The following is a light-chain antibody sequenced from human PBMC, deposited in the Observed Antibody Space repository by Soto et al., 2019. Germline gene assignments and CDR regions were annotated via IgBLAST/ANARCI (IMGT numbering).Light chain of an antibody. Sequence: IVLTQSPVTLSLSPCERSTPAFSASQSVSSSYLTWYQQKPGQAPRLLIYGASSRATGIPDRLSGSGSGTDFTLTISRLEPEDFAVYYCQQYGSSLWTFGQGTKVDI. CDR2: GAS. CDR1: QSVSSSY. CDR3: QQYGSSLWT. J-gene: IGKJ1*01. V-gene: IGKV3-20*01.